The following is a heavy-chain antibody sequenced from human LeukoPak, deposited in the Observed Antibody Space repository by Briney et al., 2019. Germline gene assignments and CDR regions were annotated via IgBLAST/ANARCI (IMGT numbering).Heavy chain of an antibody. CDR3: ARQVWYSSGWCYVY. CDR1: GGSVSSGSYY. J-gene: IGHJ4*02. CDR2: IYYSGST. Sequence: PSETLSLTCTVSGGSVSSGSYYWSWIRQPPGKGLEWIGYIYYSGSTNYNPSLKSRVTISVDTSKNQFSLKLSSVTAADTAVYYCARQVWYSSGWCYVYWGQGTLVTVSS. D-gene: IGHD6-19*01. V-gene: IGHV4-61*01.